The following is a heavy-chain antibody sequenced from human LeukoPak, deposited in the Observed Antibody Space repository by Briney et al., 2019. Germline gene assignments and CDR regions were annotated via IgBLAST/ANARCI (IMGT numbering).Heavy chain of an antibody. CDR1: GGSFSDYY. D-gene: IGHD2-2*01. CDR3: ARRLGYCSSTSCHGLGSDY. CDR2: INHSGST. J-gene: IGHJ4*02. Sequence: PSETLSLTCAVYGGSFSDYYWSWIRQIPGKGLEWIGEINHSGSTNYNPSLKSRVTISVDTSKNQFSLKLSSVTAADTAVYYCARRLGYCSSTSCHGLGSDYWGQGTLVTVSS. V-gene: IGHV4-34*01.